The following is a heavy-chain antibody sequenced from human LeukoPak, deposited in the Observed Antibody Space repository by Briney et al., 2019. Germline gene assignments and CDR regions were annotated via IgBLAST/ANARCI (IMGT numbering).Heavy chain of an antibody. Sequence: SETLSLTCTVSGDSISGDYWSWIRQPPGKGLEWIGNIHNSGSTNYNPSLKSRVTISVDTSKNQFSLKLTSVTAADTAVYYCARVWYCSGSRCYGDAFDIWGQGTMGTVSS. D-gene: IGHD2-15*01. CDR1: GDSISGDY. CDR3: ARVWYCSGSRCYGDAFDI. V-gene: IGHV4-59*01. CDR2: IHNSGST. J-gene: IGHJ3*02.